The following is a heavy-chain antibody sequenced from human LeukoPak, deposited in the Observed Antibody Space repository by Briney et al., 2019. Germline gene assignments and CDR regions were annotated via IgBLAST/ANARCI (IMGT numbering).Heavy chain of an antibody. J-gene: IGHJ3*02. D-gene: IGHD3-22*01. V-gene: IGHV1-2*02. CDR2: INPSSGGT. CDR1: GYTFTGYY. CDR3: ARGVGDSSGYYSDAFDI. Sequence: ASVKVSCKASGYTFTGYYMHWVRQAPGQGLEWMGWINPSSGGTNYAQKFQGRVTMTRDTSISTAYMELSRLRSDDTAVYYCARGVGDSSGYYSDAFDIWGQGTMVTVSS.